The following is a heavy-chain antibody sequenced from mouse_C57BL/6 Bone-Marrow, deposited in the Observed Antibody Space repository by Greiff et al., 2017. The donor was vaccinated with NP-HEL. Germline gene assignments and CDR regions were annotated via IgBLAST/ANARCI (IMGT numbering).Heavy chain of an antibody. Sequence: QVQLQQPGAELVKPGASVKVSCKASGYTFTSYWMHWVKQRPGQGLEWIGRIHPSDSDTNYNQKFKGKATLTVDKSSSTAYMQLSSLTSEDSAVYYCAMGIYYDYDWFAYWGQGTLVTVSA. D-gene: IGHD2-4*01. J-gene: IGHJ3*01. V-gene: IGHV1-74*01. CDR1: GYTFTSYW. CDR2: IHPSDSDT. CDR3: AMGIYYDYDWFAY.